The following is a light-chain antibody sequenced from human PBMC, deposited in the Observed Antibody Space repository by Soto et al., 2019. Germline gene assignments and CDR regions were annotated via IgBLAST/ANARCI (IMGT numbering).Light chain of an antibody. V-gene: IGLV2-14*03. J-gene: IGLJ2*01. CDR1: SSDIGAYNS. CDR3: ASYTTGRIRV. Sequence: QSALTQPASVSASPGQSITISCTGTSSDIGAYNSVSWYQQHPGEAPQLIIYDVSYRPSGISSRFSGSKSDNTASLTVSGLQADDDADYYCASYTTGRIRVFGGGTKLTVL. CDR2: DVS.